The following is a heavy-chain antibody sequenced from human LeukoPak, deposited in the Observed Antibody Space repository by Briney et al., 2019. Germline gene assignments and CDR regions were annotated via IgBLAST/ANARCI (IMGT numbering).Heavy chain of an antibody. V-gene: IGHV5-51*01. D-gene: IGHD3-9*01. CDR1: GYSFTSYW. J-gene: IGHJ4*02. CDR3: ARPEGHYDILTGGSLDY. CDR2: IYPGGSDT. Sequence: GESLKISCKGSGYSFTSYWIGWVRQMPGKGLEWMGIIYPGGSDTRYSPSFQGQVTISADKSISTAYLQWSSLKASDTAMYYCARPEGHYDILTGGSLDYWGQGTLVTVSS.